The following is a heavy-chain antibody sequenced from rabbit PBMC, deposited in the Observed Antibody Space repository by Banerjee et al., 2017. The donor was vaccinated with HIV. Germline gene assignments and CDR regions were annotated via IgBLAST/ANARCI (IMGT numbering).Heavy chain of an antibody. CDR2: IAPGDGST. CDR3: ARRKTADNSDYNL. D-gene: IGHD8-1*01. CDR1: GFDFSRHW. Sequence: QLKETGGGLVQPGGSLTLSCKASGFDFSRHWMTWVRRARGKGLEWTGCIAPGDGSTRYASWVNGRFTLSRDIDQSTLYLQLNRLTVADTATYFCARRKTADNSDYNLGGPGTLVTVS. J-gene: IGHJ4*01. V-gene: IGHV1S7*01.